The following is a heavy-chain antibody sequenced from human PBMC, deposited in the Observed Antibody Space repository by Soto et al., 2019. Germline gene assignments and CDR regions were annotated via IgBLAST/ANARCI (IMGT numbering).Heavy chain of an antibody. J-gene: IGHJ6*03. CDR1: GGSFSGYY. CDR3: ARVRKLLWFGELFYYYHYMDV. CDR2: INHSGST. D-gene: IGHD3-10*01. Sequence: QVQLQQWGAGLLKPSETLSLTCAVYGGSFSGYYWSWIRQPPGKVLEWIGEINHSGSTNYNPSLKSRVTISVHTSKNQFSLKLSSATAAHTAVYYCARVRKLLWFGELFYYYHYMDVWGKGTTVTVSS. V-gene: IGHV4-34*01.